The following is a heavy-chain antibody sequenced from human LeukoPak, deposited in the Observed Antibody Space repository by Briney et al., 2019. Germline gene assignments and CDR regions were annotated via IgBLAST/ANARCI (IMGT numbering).Heavy chain of an antibody. J-gene: IGHJ4*02. V-gene: IGHV1-18*01. Sequence: ASVKVSCKASGYTFTSYGISWVRQAAGQGLEWMGWISAYNGNTNYAQKLQGRVTMTTDTSTSTAYMELRSLRSDDTAVYYCASSLWFGELATWGQGTLVTVSS. D-gene: IGHD3-10*01. CDR1: GYTFTSYG. CDR2: ISAYNGNT. CDR3: ASSLWFGELAT.